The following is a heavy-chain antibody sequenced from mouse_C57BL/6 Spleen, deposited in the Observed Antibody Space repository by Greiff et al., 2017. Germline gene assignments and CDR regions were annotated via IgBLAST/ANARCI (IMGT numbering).Heavy chain of an antibody. CDR1: GYTFTSYW. Sequence: QVQLQQPGAELVKPGASVKLSCKASGYTFTSYWMHWVKQRPGQGLEWIGMIPPNSGSTNYNEKFKSKDTLTVDKSSSTASMQLSSLTSEDSAVYYCARTDLNTSRGYYAMDYWGQGTSVTVSA. J-gene: IGHJ4*01. CDR3: ARTDLNTSRGYYAMDY. V-gene: IGHV1-64*01. D-gene: IGHD5-1-1*01. CDR2: IPPNSGST.